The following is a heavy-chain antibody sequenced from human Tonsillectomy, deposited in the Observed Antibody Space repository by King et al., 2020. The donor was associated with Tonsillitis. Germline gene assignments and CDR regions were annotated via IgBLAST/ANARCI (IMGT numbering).Heavy chain of an antibody. CDR2: ISWNSVNI. Sequence: VQLVESGGGLVQPGRSLRLSCAASGFTFDDYAMHWVRQAPGKGLEWVSGISWNSVNIVYADSVKGRFTISRDNAKNSLFLQMNSLRAEDTALYYCAKGAIAVAGSYYFDYWGQGPLVTVSS. J-gene: IGHJ4*02. D-gene: IGHD6-19*01. CDR3: AKGAIAVAGSYYFDY. V-gene: IGHV3-9*01. CDR1: GFTFDDYA.